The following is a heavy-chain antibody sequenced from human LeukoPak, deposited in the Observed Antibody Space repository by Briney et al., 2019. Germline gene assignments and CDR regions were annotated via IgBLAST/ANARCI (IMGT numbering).Heavy chain of an antibody. Sequence: SETLSLTCTISGGSISSDNYYWGWIRQPPGKGLEWIGSIYYSGTPYYNPSLKSRVTISVDTSKNQFSLKLTSVTAADTALYYCAKHYMGSSYNHGLDCWGQGTLVTVSS. CDR2: IYYSGTP. CDR1: GGSISSDNYY. D-gene: IGHD3-10*01. J-gene: IGHJ4*02. V-gene: IGHV4-39*01. CDR3: AKHYMGSSYNHGLDC.